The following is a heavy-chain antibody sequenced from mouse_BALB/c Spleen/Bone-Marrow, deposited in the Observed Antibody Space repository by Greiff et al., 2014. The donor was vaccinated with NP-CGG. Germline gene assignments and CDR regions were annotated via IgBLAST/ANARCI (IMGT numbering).Heavy chain of an antibody. Sequence: EVQLQQSGAELVRPGALVKLSCKASGFNIKDYYMHWVKQRPEQGLERIGWIDPENGNTIYDPKFQGKASITADTSSNTAYLQLSSLTFEDTAVYYCARWGARPPFAYWGQGTLVTVSA. V-gene: IGHV14-1*02. J-gene: IGHJ3*01. CDR3: ARWGARPPFAY. CDR1: GFNIKDYY. D-gene: IGHD3-1*01. CDR2: IDPENGNT.